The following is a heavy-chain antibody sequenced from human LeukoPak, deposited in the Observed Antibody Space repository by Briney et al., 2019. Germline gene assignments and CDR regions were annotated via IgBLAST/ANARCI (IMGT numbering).Heavy chain of an antibody. CDR3: ARGPLHNWFDP. CDR1: GGAIHSYY. Sequence: SETLSLTCSVSGGAIHSYYWSWIRQPPGKGLEWIGYIYYSGSTNYNPSLKSRVTISVDTSKNQFSLKLSSVTAADTAVYYCARGPLHNWFDPWGQGTLVTVSS. J-gene: IGHJ5*02. CDR2: IYYSGST. V-gene: IGHV4-59*01. D-gene: IGHD4-11*01.